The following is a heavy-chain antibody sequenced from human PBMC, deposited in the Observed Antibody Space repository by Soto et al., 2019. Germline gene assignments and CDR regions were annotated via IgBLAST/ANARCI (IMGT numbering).Heavy chain of an antibody. J-gene: IGHJ5*02. CDR2: TYYMSKWYN. CDR3: ASSGLPYSSSIGWFDP. CDR1: GDSVSSNSAA. D-gene: IGHD6-6*01. Sequence: PSQTLSLTCAISGDSVSSNSAAWNWIRQSPSRGFEWLGRTYYMSKWYNDYAVSVKSRITINPDTSKNQFSLQLNSVTPEDTAVYYCASSGLPYSSSIGWFDPWGQGTLVTVSS. V-gene: IGHV6-1*01.